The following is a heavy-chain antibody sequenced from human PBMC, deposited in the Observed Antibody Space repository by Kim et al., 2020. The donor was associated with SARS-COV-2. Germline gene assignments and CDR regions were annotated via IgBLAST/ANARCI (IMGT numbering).Heavy chain of an antibody. CDR1: GYSISSGYY. D-gene: IGHD3-10*01. Sequence: SETLSLTCTVSGYSISSGYYWGWIRQPPGKGLEWIGSIYHSGSTYYNPSLKSRVTISVDTSKNQFSLKLSSVTAADTAVYYCARDLSRAGVDYWGQGTLVTVSS. CDR3: ARDLSRAGVDY. J-gene: IGHJ4*02. V-gene: IGHV4-38-2*02. CDR2: IYHSGST.